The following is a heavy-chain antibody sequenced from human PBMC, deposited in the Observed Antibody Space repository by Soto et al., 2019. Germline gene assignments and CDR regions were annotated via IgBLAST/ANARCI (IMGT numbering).Heavy chain of an antibody. CDR1: GGSISNYY. J-gene: IGHJ5*02. Sequence: LSLTCNVSGGSISNYYCTWVRQSPEKGLEWIGYMYYNGNINYNPSLKSRVTISIDTSKNQFSLTLKSVTAADTAVYYCASGGNWFDPWGQGVLVTVSS. D-gene: IGHD3-16*01. V-gene: IGHV4-59*01. CDR2: MYYNGNI. CDR3: ASGGNWFDP.